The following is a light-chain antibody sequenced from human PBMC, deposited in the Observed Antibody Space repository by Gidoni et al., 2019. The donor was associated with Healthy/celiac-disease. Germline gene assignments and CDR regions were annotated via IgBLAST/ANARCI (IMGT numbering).Light chain of an antibody. CDR3: QPANSFPRT. CDR2: AAS. Sequence: DIQMTQSPSSVSASVGDRVTITCRARQDISNWLAWYQQKPGKAPKLLIYAASSLQTGVPSRFSGSGSGTDFTLTINNLQPEDFATYYCQPANSFPRTFGPGTKVDIK. V-gene: IGKV1-12*01. CDR1: QDISNW. J-gene: IGKJ3*01.